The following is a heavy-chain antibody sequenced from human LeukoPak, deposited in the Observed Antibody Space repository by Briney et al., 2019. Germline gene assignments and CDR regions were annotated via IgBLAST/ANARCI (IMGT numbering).Heavy chain of an antibody. CDR3: ARGPTLGLDI. CDR2: INPNSGDT. J-gene: IGHJ3*02. V-gene: IGHV1-2*02. CDR1: GYTFTAYY. Sequence: GASVKVSCRASGYTFTAYYIHWVRQAPGQGLEWMGWINPNSGDTNLPQRFQGRVTMTRGTSIITAYMELSSLTSDDTGMYYCARGPTLGLDIWGQGTMVTVSS.